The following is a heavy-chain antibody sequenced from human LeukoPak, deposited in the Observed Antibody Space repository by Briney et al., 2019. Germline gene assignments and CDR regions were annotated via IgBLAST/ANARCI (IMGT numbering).Heavy chain of an antibody. CDR2: ISGSGGNT. V-gene: IGHV3-23*01. D-gene: IGHD3-3*01. Sequence: GGSLRLSCAVSGFAFSSFAMSWVRQAPRKGLEWVSGISGSGGNTYYADSVKGRFTISRDKSKNTLYLQMNSLRAEDTAVYYCARDLDYDFWSGSGFDPWGQGTLVTVSS. CDR3: ARDLDYDFWSGSGFDP. CDR1: GFAFSSFA. J-gene: IGHJ5*02.